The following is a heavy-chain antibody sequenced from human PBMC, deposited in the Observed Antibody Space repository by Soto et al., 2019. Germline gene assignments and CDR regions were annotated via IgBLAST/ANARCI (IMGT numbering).Heavy chain of an antibody. Sequence: ASVKVSCKASGYTFTGYYMHWVRQAPGQGLEWMGWINPNSGGTNYAQKFQGWVTMTRDTSISTAYMELSRLRSDDTAVYYCARESREAARPRDAFDIWGQGTMVTVSS. V-gene: IGHV1-2*04. CDR1: GYTFTGYY. J-gene: IGHJ3*02. D-gene: IGHD6-6*01. CDR3: ARESREAARPRDAFDI. CDR2: INPNSGGT.